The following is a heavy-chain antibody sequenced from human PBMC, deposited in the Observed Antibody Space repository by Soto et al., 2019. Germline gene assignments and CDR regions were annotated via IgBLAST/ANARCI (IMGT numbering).Heavy chain of an antibody. CDR3: ARGVAATAFDI. J-gene: IGHJ3*02. V-gene: IGHV1-3*01. Sequence: KFQGRVTITRDTSASTAYMELSSLRSEDTAVYYCARGVAATAFDIWGKGKMVTVSS. D-gene: IGHD6-13*01.